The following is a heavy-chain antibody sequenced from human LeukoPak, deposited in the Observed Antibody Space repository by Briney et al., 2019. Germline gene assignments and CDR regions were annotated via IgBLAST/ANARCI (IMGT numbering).Heavy chain of an antibody. CDR2: INSDGSST. V-gene: IGHV3-74*01. J-gene: IGHJ6*02. D-gene: IGHD6-19*01. Sequence: GGSLRLSCAASGFTFSNYWMHWVRQAPGKGLVWVSRINSDGSSTSYADSVKGRFTISRDNAKNTLYLQMNSLRAEDTAVYYCARAKAVAGDYYYGMDVWGQGTTVTVSS. CDR3: ARAKAVAGDYYYGMDV. CDR1: GFTFSNYW.